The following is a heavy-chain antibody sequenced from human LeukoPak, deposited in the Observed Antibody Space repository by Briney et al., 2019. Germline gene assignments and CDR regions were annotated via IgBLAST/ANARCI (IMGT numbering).Heavy chain of an antibody. CDR1: GFTFSNYA. V-gene: IGHV3-30*18. J-gene: IGHJ4*02. Sequence: PGGSLRLSCAASGFTFSNYAMSWVRQAPGKGLEWVAVISSDASNQYYTDSVKGRFAISRDNSRNTLYLQMNSLRYEDTAVYYCAKDGCSGGSCQADYWGQGTLVTVSS. CDR3: AKDGCSGGSCQADY. D-gene: IGHD2-15*01. CDR2: ISSDASNQ.